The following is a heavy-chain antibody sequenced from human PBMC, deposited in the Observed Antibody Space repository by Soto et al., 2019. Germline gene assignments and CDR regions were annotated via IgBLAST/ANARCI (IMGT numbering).Heavy chain of an antibody. J-gene: IGHJ6*02. D-gene: IGHD1-26*01. Sequence: SVKVSCKASGGTFSSYAISWVRQAPGQGLEWMGGIIPIFGTANYAQKFQGRVTITADESTSTAYMELSSLGSEDTAVYYCAREHIVGANSDYYYYAMDVWGQGTTVTVSS. CDR2: IIPIFGTA. V-gene: IGHV1-69*13. CDR1: GGTFSSYA. CDR3: AREHIVGANSDYYYYAMDV.